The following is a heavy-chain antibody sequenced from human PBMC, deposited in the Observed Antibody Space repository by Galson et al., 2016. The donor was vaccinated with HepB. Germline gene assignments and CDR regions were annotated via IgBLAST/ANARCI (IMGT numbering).Heavy chain of an antibody. Sequence: SVKVSCKASGYSLNYYAIHWVRQAPGQRLEWMGWISVGNGNPEYSQEVQGRVTITRDTSASTAYLELSSLTSEDTAVYYCARSISSSWWLVGATSTWGQGTPVTVSS. D-gene: IGHD6-13*01. CDR2: ISVGNGNP. CDR1: GYSLNYYA. J-gene: IGHJ5*02. V-gene: IGHV1-3*01. CDR3: ARSISSSWWLVGATST.